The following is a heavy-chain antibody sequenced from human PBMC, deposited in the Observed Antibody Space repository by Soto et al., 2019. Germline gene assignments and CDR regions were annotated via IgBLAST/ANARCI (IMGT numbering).Heavy chain of an antibody. D-gene: IGHD2-2*01. V-gene: IGHV1-69*13. CDR2: IIPIFGTA. J-gene: IGHJ6*02. CDR1: GGTFSSSA. CDR3: AGNQLPHPTSSSYGMDV. Sequence: SVKVSCKASGGTFSSSAISWVRQTPGQGLEWMGGIIPIFGTANYAQKFQGRVTITADESTSTAYMELSSLRSEDTAVYYCAGNQLPHPTSSSYGMDVWGQGTTVTVSS.